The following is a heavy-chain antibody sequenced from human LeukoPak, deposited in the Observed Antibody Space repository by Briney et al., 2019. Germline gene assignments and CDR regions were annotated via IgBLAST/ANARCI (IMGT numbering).Heavy chain of an antibody. Sequence: GGSLRLSCAASGFTFSSYGMHWVRQAPGKGLEWVAVISYDGSNKYYADSVKGRFTISRDNSKNTLYLQMNSLRAEDTAVYYCARDGGPVTTGYYYGMDVWGQGTTVTVSS. CDR3: ARDGGPVTTGYYYGMDV. D-gene: IGHD4-17*01. CDR1: GFTFSSYG. CDR2: ISYDGSNK. V-gene: IGHV3-30*19. J-gene: IGHJ6*02.